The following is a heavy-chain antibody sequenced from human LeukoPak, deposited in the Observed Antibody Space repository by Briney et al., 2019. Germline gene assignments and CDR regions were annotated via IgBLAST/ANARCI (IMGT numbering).Heavy chain of an antibody. CDR2: IYSGGST. CDR3: ARASSKQLAGYLPDGFGI. D-gene: IGHD3-9*01. Sequence: GGSLRVSCAASGFIVSSNYMSWVRQAPGKGLEWVSFIYSGGSTFYADSVKGRFTISRDNAKNSLSLQMNSLRADDAAVYYCARASSKQLAGYLPDGFGIWGQGTMVTVSS. CDR1: GFIVSSNY. V-gene: IGHV3-53*01. J-gene: IGHJ3*02.